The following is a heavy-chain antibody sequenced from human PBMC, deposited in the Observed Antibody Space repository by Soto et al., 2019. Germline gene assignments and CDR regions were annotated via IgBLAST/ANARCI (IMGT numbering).Heavy chain of an antibody. V-gene: IGHV4-39*01. CDR2: IYYSGST. CDR1: GGSISSSSYY. Sequence: QLQLQESGPGLVKPSETLSLTCTVSGGSISSSSYYWGWIRQPPGKGLEWIGSIYYSGSTYYNPSLKRRVTISVDTSKNQFSLKLSSVTAADTAVYYCARPDDLGNRTPPKHWGQGTLVTVSS. D-gene: IGHD3-16*01. CDR3: ARPDDLGNRTPPKH. J-gene: IGHJ4*02.